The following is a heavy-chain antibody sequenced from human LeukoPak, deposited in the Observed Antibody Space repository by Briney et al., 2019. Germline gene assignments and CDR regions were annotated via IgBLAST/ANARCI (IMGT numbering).Heavy chain of an antibody. CDR2: IRADGTTK. D-gene: IGHD5-24*01. Sequence: GGSLRLSCVGSGLSVRDFEMNWVRQAPGKGLEWVAHIRADGTTKWYADSVRGRFNVARDNARNSLFLQMNSLRAEDTATYYCSRRFRDWGQGILVTVSS. V-gene: IGHV3-48*03. J-gene: IGHJ4*02. CDR1: GLSVRDFE. CDR3: SRRFRD.